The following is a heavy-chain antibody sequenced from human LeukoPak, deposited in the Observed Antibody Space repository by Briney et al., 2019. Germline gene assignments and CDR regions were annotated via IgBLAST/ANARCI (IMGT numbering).Heavy chain of an antibody. CDR2: ISPNSGGT. D-gene: IGHD3-22*01. Sequence: ASVKVSCKASSYTFYYMHWVRQAPGQGLEWMGWISPNSGGTNYAQKFQGRVTLTRDTSISTVYMELSSLRSDDTAVYYCATGGHVRVYDSSAYYGHYWGQGTLVTVSS. CDR3: ATGGHVRVYDSSAYYGHY. CDR1: SYTFYY. J-gene: IGHJ4*02. V-gene: IGHV1-2*02.